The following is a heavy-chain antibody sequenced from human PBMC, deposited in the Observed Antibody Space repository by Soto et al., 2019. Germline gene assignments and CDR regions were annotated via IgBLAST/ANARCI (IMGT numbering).Heavy chain of an antibody. CDR2: ISGSSGVT. CDR3: AKRYSSAWYYFDY. CDR1: GFTFSSYA. J-gene: IGHJ4*02. V-gene: IGHV3-23*01. D-gene: IGHD6-19*01. Sequence: PGGSLRLSWAASGFTFSSYAMIWVRQAPGKGLEWVSTISGSSGVTYYADSVKGRFTISRDNSKNTLYLQMNSLRAEDTAVYYCAKRYSSAWYYFDYWGQGTLVTVSS.